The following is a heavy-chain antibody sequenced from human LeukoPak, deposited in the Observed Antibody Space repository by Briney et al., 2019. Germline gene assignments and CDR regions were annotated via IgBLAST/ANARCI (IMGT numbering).Heavy chain of an antibody. J-gene: IGHJ4*02. CDR1: GGYISNYY. CDR3: ARGQEGDY. V-gene: IGHV4-59*01. Sequence: SETLSLTCTVSGGYISNYYWSWIRQPPGKGLEWIGYIYYSGSTNYNPSLKSRVTISVDTSKNQFSLKLSSVTAADTAVYYCARGQEGDYWGQGTLVTVSS. CDR2: IYYSGST.